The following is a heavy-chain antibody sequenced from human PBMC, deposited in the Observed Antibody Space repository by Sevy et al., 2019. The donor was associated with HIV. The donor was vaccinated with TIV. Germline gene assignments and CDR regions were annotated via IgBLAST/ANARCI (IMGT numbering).Heavy chain of an antibody. CDR1: GFTFNIYS. J-gene: IGHJ4*02. Sequence: HGGSLRLSCAASGFTFNIYSMNWVRQAPGKGLEWVSSISGSSSYIFYADSVKGRFTISRDNAKNSLYLQMNSLRAEDTAVYYCARGRGDPRADCFDYWGQGTLVTVSS. CDR2: ISGSSSYI. D-gene: IGHD2-21*02. V-gene: IGHV3-21*01. CDR3: ARGRGDPRADCFDY.